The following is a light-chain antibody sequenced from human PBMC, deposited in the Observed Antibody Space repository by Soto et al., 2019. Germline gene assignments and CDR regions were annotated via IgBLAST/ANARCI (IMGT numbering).Light chain of an antibody. Sequence: QSALTQPPSASGSPGQSVTISCTGTSRDVGGYNYVSWYQQHPGKAPKLKIYEVNKRPSGVPGRFSGSKSGNTASLTVTGLQAEDEADYYCSSYGGTNTLVMFGGGTQLTVL. J-gene: IGLJ3*02. CDR2: EVN. CDR1: SRDVGGYNY. CDR3: SSYGGTNTLVM. V-gene: IGLV2-8*01.